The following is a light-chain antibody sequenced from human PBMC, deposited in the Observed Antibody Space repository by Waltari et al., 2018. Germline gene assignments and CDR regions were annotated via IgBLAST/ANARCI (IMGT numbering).Light chain of an antibody. CDR1: KLGDKY. Sequence: SYELTQPPSVSVSPGQTASITCSGDKLGDKYACWYQQKPGQSPLLVVYQDTKRPSVIPERFTGSKSGDTASLTITGTQAMDEADYYCQAWDNVPHVVFGGGTKLTV. CDR3: QAWDNVPHVV. J-gene: IGLJ2*01. V-gene: IGLV3-1*01. CDR2: QDT.